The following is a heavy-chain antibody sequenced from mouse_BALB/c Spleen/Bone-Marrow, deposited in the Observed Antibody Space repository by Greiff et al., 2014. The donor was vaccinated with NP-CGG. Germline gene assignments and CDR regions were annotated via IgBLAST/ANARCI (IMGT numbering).Heavy chain of an antibody. D-gene: IGHD3-3*01. CDR3: TRETAVVADFDY. V-gene: IGHV3-1*02. J-gene: IGHJ2*01. CDR1: CYSITRGYG. Sequence: VQLQQSGPDLVKPSQSLSLTCTVTCYSITRGYGWHWIPQFSRNKMEWMGHIHYSDFTEHNPSFKSRISITRDTSKNQFLLQLNSVTTEDTATYYCTRETAVVADFDYWGQGTTLTVSS. CDR2: IHYSDFT.